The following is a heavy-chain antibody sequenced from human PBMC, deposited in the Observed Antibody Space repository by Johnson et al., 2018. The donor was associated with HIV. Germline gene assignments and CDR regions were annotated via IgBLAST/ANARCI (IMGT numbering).Heavy chain of an antibody. CDR3: ARSEYSSSWSNAFDI. V-gene: IGHV3-11*04. CDR2: ISSSGSTI. J-gene: IGHJ3*02. CDR1: GFTFSAYY. Sequence: QVQLVESGGGLVKPGGSLRLSCAASGFTFSAYYMSWIRQAPGKGLEWVSYISSSGSTIYSADSVKGRFTISRDNAKNSLYLQMNSLRAEDTAVYYCARSEYSSSWSNAFDIWGQGTMVTVSS. D-gene: IGHD6-13*01.